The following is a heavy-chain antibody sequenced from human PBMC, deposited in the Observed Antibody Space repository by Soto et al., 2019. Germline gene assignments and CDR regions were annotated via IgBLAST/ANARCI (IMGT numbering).Heavy chain of an antibody. Sequence: ASVKVSCKASGYTFTSYGISWVRQAPGQGLEWMGWISAYNGNTNYAQKLQGRVTTTTDTSTSTAYMELRSLRSDDTAVYYCARGRRAATKIYYYYGMDVWGQGTTVTVSS. J-gene: IGHJ6*02. D-gene: IGHD2-15*01. CDR2: ISAYNGNT. V-gene: IGHV1-18*04. CDR3: ARGRRAATKIYYYYGMDV. CDR1: GYTFTSYG.